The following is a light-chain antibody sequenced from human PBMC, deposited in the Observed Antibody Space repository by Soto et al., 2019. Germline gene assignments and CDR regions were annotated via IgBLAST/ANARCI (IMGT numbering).Light chain of an antibody. J-gene: IGLJ2*01. CDR3: SSYTSTSTLV. CDR2: DAS. V-gene: IGLV2-14*01. CDR1: SGDVGSYNF. Sequence: QSALTQPASVSGSPGQSIAISCTGTSGDVGSYNFVSWYQQHPGKAPKLMIYDASARPPGVSNRFSGSKSGNTASLTISGLQAEDEADYYCSSYTSTSTLVFGGGTKVTVL.